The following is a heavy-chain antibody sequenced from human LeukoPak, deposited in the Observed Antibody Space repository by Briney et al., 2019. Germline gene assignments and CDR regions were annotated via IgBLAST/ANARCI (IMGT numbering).Heavy chain of an antibody. D-gene: IGHD3-10*01. J-gene: IGHJ6*02. CDR1: GGSISSYY. Sequence: SETLSLTCTVSGGSISSYYWSWIRQPPGKGLEWIGYIYYSGSTNYNPSLKSRVTISVDTSKNQFSLKLSSVTAADTAVYYCARDRVDYYGSEPRMYYYYGMDVWGQGTTVTVSS. V-gene: IGHV4-59*01. CDR2: IYYSGST. CDR3: ARDRVDYYGSEPRMYYYYGMDV.